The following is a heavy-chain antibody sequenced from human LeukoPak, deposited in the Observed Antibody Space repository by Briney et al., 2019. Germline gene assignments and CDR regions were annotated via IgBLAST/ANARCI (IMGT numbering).Heavy chain of an antibody. CDR2: INDSGST. J-gene: IGHJ2*01. Sequence: PSETLSLTCAVYGGSFSGYYWSWIRQPPGKGLEWIGEINDSGSTNYNPSLKNRVTISVDISKNQFSLKLTSVTAADTAVYYCVRRSLGYDSSDYYWYFDFWGRGTLVTVSS. D-gene: IGHD3-22*01. CDR3: VRRSLGYDSSDYYWYFDF. CDR1: GGSFSGYY. V-gene: IGHV4-34*01.